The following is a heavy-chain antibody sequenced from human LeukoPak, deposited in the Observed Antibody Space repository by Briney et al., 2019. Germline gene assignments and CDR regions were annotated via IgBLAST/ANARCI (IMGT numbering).Heavy chain of an antibody. CDR3: AIGCSSTSCYSPYYYYGMDV. CDR1: GYTFTCYY. J-gene: IGHJ6*02. CDR2: INPSGGST. V-gene: IGHV1-46*01. Sequence: GASVKVSCKASGYTFTCYYMHWVRQAPGQGLEWMGIINPSGGSTSYAQKFQGRVTMTRDTSTSTVYMELSSLRSEDTAVYYCAIGCSSTSCYSPYYYYGMDVWGQGTTVTVSS. D-gene: IGHD2-2*01.